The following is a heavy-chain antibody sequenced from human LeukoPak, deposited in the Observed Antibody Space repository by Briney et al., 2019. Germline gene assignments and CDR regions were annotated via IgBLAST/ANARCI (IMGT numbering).Heavy chain of an antibody. J-gene: IGHJ4*02. D-gene: IGHD6-6*01. V-gene: IGHV4-39*07. CDR3: ARELLYSSSSLVDY. CDR1: GGSISSSSYY. Sequence: PSETLSLTCTVSGGSISSSSYYWGRIRQPPGKGLEWIGSIYYSGSTYYNPSLKSRVTISVDTSKNQFSLKLSSVTAADTAVYYCARELLYSSSSLVDYWGQGTLVTVSS. CDR2: IYYSGST.